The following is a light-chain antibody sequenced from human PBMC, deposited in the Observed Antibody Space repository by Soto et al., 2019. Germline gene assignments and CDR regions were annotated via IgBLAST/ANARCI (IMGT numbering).Light chain of an antibody. J-gene: IGKJ1*01. V-gene: IGKV3-11*01. CDR1: QSVRRY. CDR3: QQRSNWPRT. CDR2: DAS. Sequence: EIVLTQSPATLSLSPGERATLSCRASQSVRRYLSWYQQKPGQAPRLLIYDASNRATGIPARFSGSGSGTDFTLTISSLEPEDFAVYYCQQRSNWPRTFGQGTKVELQ.